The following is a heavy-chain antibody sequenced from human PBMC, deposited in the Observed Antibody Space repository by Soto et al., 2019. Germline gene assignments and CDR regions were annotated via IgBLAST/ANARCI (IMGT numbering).Heavy chain of an antibody. CDR3: AKDSPSAAFDH. Sequence: QVQLVESGGGVVQPGRSLRLSCAASGFSFRSYAMHWVRQTPGKGLEWVAVISYDGSDKNYTDSVKGRFTISRDNVKNTLYMQMNSLRLEDTAVYHCAKDSPSAAFDHGGQGVLVTVSS. CDR2: ISYDGSDK. CDR1: GFSFRSYA. J-gene: IGHJ4*02. V-gene: IGHV3-30*18.